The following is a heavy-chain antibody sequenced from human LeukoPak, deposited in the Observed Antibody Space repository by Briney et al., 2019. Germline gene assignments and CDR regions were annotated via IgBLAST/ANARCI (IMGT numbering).Heavy chain of an antibody. D-gene: IGHD2-21*01. CDR1: GGSISSYY. J-gene: IGHJ4*02. CDR2: IYYSGST. CDR3: ARESVVIRYFDY. Sequence: SETLSLTCTVSGGSISSYYWSWLRQPPGKGLEWIGYIYYSGSTNYIPSLKSRVTISVDTSKNQFSLKLSSVTAADTAVYYCARESVVIRYFDYWGQGTLVTVSS. V-gene: IGHV4-59*01.